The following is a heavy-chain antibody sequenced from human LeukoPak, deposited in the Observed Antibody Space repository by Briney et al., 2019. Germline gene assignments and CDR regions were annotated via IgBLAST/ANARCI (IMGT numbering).Heavy chain of an antibody. CDR2: IYYSGST. Sequence: SETLSLTCTVSGGSISSYYWSWIRQPPGKGLEWIGYIYYSGSTNYNPSLKSRVTISVDTSKNQSSLKLRSVTAADTSVYYSVTGGSPYSYYYYMDVWGKGTTVTVSS. J-gene: IGHJ6*03. D-gene: IGHD5-12*01. V-gene: IGHV4-59*01. CDR1: GGSISSYY. CDR3: VTGGSPYSYYYYMDV.